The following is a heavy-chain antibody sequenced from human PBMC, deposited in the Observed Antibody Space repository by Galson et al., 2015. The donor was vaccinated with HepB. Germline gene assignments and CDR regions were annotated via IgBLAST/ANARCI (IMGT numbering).Heavy chain of an antibody. V-gene: IGHV3-30*02. CDR3: AKDWLAAAWGFTLDY. D-gene: IGHD6-13*01. CDR2: IRYDGSNK. CDR1: GFTFSSYG. Sequence: SLRLSCAASGFTFSSYGMHWVRQAPGKGLEWVAFIRYDGSNKYYADSVKGRFTISRDNSKNTLYLQMNSLRAEDTAVYYCAKDWLAAAWGFTLDYWGQGTLVTVSS. J-gene: IGHJ4*02.